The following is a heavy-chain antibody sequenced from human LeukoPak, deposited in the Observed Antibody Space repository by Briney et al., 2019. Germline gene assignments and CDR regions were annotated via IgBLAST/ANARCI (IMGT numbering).Heavy chain of an antibody. Sequence: GGSLRLSCAASGFAFSNYAMSWVRQAPGKGLEWVSGFSGSGNNRNYADSVQGRFTMSRDNSKNTLYLQMNSLRAEDTAIYYCANKKGYHDNSGVDLWGQGTLVTVSS. CDR1: GFAFSNYA. V-gene: IGHV3-23*01. J-gene: IGHJ5*02. D-gene: IGHD3-22*01. CDR3: ANKKGYHDNSGVDL. CDR2: FSGSGNNR.